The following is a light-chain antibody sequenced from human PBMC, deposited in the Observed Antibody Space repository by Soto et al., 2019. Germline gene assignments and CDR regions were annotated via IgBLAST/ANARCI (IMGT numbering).Light chain of an antibody. CDR3: QQYNAYPWT. CDR2: KAS. V-gene: IGKV1-5*03. Sequence: DIQMTQSPSTMSASVGDRVTITCRASQSINTWLSCYRQKPGKAPSLLIYKASSLESGVPSRVSGGGSVTEFTLTITILQPDDVATNYSQQYNAYPWTFCQRTKVQFK. J-gene: IGKJ1*01. CDR1: QSINTW.